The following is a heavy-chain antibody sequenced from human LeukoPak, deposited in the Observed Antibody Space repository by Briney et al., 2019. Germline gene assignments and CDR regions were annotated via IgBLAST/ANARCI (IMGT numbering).Heavy chain of an antibody. CDR2: INHSGST. J-gene: IGHJ4*02. D-gene: IGHD6-19*01. Sequence: ASETLSLTCTVSGGSVSSGSYYWSWIRQPPGKGLEWIGEINHSGSTNYNPSLKSRVTISVDTSKNQFSLKLSSVTAADTAVYYCARGRAAVAGLYWGQGTLVTVSS. CDR3: ARGRAAVAGLY. CDR1: GGSVSSGSYY. V-gene: IGHV4-61*01.